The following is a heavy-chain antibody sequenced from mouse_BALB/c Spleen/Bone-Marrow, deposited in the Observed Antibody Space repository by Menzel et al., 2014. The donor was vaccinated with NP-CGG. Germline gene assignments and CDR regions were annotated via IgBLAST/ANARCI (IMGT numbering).Heavy chain of an antibody. CDR1: GYSITSGYS. CDR2: IRFTGST. J-gene: IGHJ4*01. CDR3: ARWRGATDYALDY. D-gene: IGHD3-1*01. V-gene: IGHV3-1*02. Sequence: EVQLQQSGPDLVKPSQSLSLTCTVTGYSITSGYSWHWIRQFPGNKLEWMGYIRFTGSTNYIPSLESRISFTRDTSKNQLFLQLNSVTTEDTATYYCARWRGATDYALDYWGQGTSVTVSS.